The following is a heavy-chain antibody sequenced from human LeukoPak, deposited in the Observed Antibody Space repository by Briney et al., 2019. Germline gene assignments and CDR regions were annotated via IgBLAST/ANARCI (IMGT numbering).Heavy chain of an antibody. Sequence: GESLKISCKGSGYSFTNYWIGWVRQMPGKGLEWMGIIYPDDSDTRYSPSFQGQVTISADKSISTAYLQWSSLKASDTAMYYCARSGYSYGPSYYYYYYMDVWGKGTTVTVSS. J-gene: IGHJ6*03. CDR1: GYSFTNYW. CDR3: ARSGYSYGPSYYYYYYMDV. D-gene: IGHD5-18*01. V-gene: IGHV5-51*01. CDR2: IYPDDSDT.